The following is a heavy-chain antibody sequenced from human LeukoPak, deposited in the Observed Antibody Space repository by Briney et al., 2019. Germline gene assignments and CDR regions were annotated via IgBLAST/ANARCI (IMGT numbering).Heavy chain of an antibody. Sequence: SETLSLTCDVSGYSITSGYYWGWFRQPPGKGLEWIGNIFHAGNTYYNPSLRSRVTISVDTSKNQFSLRLTSVTAADTAVYYCARDRRGSSGYYFHYWGQGTLVTVSS. CDR1: GYSITSGYY. V-gene: IGHV4-38-2*02. D-gene: IGHD3-22*01. CDR3: ARDRRGSSGYYFHY. J-gene: IGHJ4*02. CDR2: IFHAGNT.